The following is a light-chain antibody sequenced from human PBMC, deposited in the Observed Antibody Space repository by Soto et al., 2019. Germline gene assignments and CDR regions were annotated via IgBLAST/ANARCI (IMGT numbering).Light chain of an antibody. CDR1: NSNVETNY. V-gene: IGLV1-47*02. J-gene: IGLJ2*01. CDR2: SND. CDR3: SANDASLGGHV. Sequence: QSALTQPPSASGTPGQRVTISCSGSNSNVETNYVYWYQQVAGTAPKLLIYSNDQRPSGVPDRFSASKSGTSASLAISGLRSEDEADYYCSANDASLGGHVFGGGTKLTVL.